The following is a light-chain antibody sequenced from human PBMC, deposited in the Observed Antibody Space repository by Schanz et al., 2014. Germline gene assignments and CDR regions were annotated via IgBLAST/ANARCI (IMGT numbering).Light chain of an antibody. Sequence: QSALTQPRSVSGSPGQSVTISCTGTSSDVGNYNYVSWYQRHPGKAPKLIIYDVSKRPSGVPARFSGSKSGTSASLAISGLQSEDETDYYCAAWDDSLDGWAFGGGTKLTVL. CDR2: DVS. CDR1: SSDVGNYNY. CDR3: AAWDDSLDGWA. J-gene: IGLJ3*02. V-gene: IGLV2-11*01.